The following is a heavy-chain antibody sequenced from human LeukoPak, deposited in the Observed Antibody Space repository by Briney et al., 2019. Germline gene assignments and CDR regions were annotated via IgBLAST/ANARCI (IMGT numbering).Heavy chain of an antibody. J-gene: IGHJ4*02. V-gene: IGHV3-23*01. CDR3: ARDQGGVGY. CDR2: ISGSGGST. Sequence: GGSLRLSCAASGFTFSSYWMSWVRQAPGKGLEWVSAISGSGGSTYYADSVKGRFTISRDNAKNSLYLQMNSLRAEDTAVYYCARDQGGVGYWGQGTLVTVSS. D-gene: IGHD3-16*01. CDR1: GFTFSSYW.